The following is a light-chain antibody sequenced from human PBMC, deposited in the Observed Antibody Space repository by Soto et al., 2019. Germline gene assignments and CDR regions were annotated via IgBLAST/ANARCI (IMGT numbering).Light chain of an antibody. CDR2: GAS. J-gene: IGKJ4*01. Sequence: EIVMTQSPATLSVSPGERATLSCRASQSVSSYLAWYQQKPGQAPRLLIYGASTRATGIPARFSGSGSGTEFTLTISSLQSEDFAFYYCQQFNNWPHTFGGGTKVEIK. CDR3: QQFNNWPHT. V-gene: IGKV3-15*01. CDR1: QSVSSY.